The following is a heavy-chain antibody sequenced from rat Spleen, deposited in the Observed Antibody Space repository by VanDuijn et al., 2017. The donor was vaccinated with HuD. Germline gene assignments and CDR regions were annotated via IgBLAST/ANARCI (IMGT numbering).Heavy chain of an antibody. CDR3: ARDRGVTMMVPLMDA. CDR2: MRHNGDT. V-gene: IGHV2-63*01. Sequence: QVQLKESGPGLVQPSQTLSLTCTVSGFSLTSYSVHWVRQPPGKGLEWMGRMRHNGDTSYNSALKSRLSISRDTSKSQVFLKMNSLQTEDTATYYCARDRGVTMMVPLMDAWGQGTSVTVSS. D-gene: IGHD1-12*03. CDR1: GFSLTSYS. J-gene: IGHJ4*01.